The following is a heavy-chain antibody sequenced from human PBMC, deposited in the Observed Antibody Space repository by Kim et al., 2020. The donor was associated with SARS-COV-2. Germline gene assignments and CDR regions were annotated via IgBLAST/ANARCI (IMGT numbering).Heavy chain of an antibody. V-gene: IGHV4-34*01. D-gene: IGHD6-13*01. J-gene: IGHJ4*02. Sequence: LKSRVTISVDTSKNQFSLQLSSVTDADTAVYYCATPGGYSAAAGPWGFDYWGQGTLVTVSS. CDR3: ATPGGYSAAAGPWGFDY.